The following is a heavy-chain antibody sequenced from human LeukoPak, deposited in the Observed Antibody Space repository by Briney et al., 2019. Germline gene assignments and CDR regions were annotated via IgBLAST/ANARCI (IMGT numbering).Heavy chain of an antibody. CDR3: ARGLGDYDAFDV. CDR2: ISSSRRGI. Sequence: GGSLTLSCAASGFSFSSFGFNWVRQAPGKGLEWISYISSSRRGIYYADSVRGRFTVSRENAKNSVFLEMSSLRAEDTAVYYCARGLGDYDAFDVWGHGTRVTVAS. V-gene: IGHV3-48*01. D-gene: IGHD4-17*01. J-gene: IGHJ3*01. CDR1: GFSFSSFG.